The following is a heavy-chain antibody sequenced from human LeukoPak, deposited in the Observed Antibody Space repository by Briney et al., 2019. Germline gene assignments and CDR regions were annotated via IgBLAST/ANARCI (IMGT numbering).Heavy chain of an antibody. CDR2: IYYSGSI. Sequence: PSETLSLTCTVSGGSISSSSYYWGWIRQPPGKGLEWIGSIYYSGSIYYNPSLKSRVTISVDTSKNQFSLKLSSVTAADTAVYYCARAGVAARPPLFDYWGQGTLVTVSS. J-gene: IGHJ4*02. CDR3: ARAGVAARPPLFDY. CDR1: GGSISSSSYY. V-gene: IGHV4-39*07. D-gene: IGHD6-6*01.